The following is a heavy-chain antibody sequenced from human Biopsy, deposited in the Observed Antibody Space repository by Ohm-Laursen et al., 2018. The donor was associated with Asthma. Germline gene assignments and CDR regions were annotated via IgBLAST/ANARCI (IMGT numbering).Heavy chain of an antibody. CDR3: ARTFHFWSPYHAEHYQL. V-gene: IGHV3-7*01. J-gene: IGHJ1*01. CDR2: IKHDGSEN. Sequence: LRLSCSASGFTFGDYWMSWVRQVPGRGLEWVANIKHDGSENNHVDSLKGRFTISRDNAKNSLYLQMNSLRAEDTAVYYCARTFHFWSPYHAEHYQLWGQGTLITVSS. D-gene: IGHD3-3*02. CDR1: GFTFGDYW.